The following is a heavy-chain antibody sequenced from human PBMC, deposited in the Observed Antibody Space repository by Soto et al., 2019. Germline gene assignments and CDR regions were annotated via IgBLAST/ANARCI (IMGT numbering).Heavy chain of an antibody. CDR3: AKETMGNWYFDL. V-gene: IGHV3-74*01. Sequence: GGSLRLSCAASGFTFSSYWMHWVRQAPGKGLVWVSRINSDGSSTSYADSVKGRFTISRDNAKNTLYLQMSSLRAEDTAVYYCAKETMGNWYFDLWGRGTLVTVSS. CDR1: GFTFSSYW. D-gene: IGHD3-10*01. J-gene: IGHJ2*01. CDR2: INSDGSST.